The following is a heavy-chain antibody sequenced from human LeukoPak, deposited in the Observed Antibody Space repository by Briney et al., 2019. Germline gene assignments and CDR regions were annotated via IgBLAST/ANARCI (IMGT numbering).Heavy chain of an antibody. D-gene: IGHD1-7*01. Sequence: ASVKVSYTASAYTFTDYYMLWLRQAPGQGREWMGWINPNGGGTYYAQKFQDRVTMTRDTSINTAYMELSRLRSDDTAMYYCAREGAPRITGTTNPFDPWGQGTLVTVFS. CDR3: AREGAPRITGTTNPFDP. CDR2: INPNGGGT. CDR1: AYTFTDYY. J-gene: IGHJ5*02. V-gene: IGHV1-2*02.